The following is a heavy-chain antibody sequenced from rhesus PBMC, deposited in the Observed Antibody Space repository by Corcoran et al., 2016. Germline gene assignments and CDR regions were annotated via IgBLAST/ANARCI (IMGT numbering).Heavy chain of an antibody. D-gene: IGHD3-34*01. J-gene: IGHJ5-1*01. CDR3: TSERGGRFDV. Sequence: DVQLVESGGGLVKPGGSLRLSCVASGFTFSSYEMHWVRLAPGKGLEWVSVISESVGTTYYADSVKGRFTISRDNAKNSLFLQMNSLRAKDTAVYYCTSERGGRFDVWGAGVLVTVSS. CDR1: GFTFSSYE. CDR2: ISESVGTT. V-gene: IGHV3-100*02.